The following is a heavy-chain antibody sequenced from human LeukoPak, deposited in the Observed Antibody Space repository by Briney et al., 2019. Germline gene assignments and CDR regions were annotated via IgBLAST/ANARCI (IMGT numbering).Heavy chain of an antibody. CDR1: GFTFSSYG. CDR2: ISYGGSNK. CDR3: AKDRDSSGWYGFDY. V-gene: IGHV3-30*18. J-gene: IGHJ4*02. Sequence: PGGSLRLSCAASGFTFSSYGMHWVRQAPGKGLEWVALISYGGSNKYYADSVKGRFTIYRDNSKNTLYLQMNSLRAEDTAVYYCAKDRDSSGWYGFDYWGQGTLVTVSS. D-gene: IGHD6-19*01.